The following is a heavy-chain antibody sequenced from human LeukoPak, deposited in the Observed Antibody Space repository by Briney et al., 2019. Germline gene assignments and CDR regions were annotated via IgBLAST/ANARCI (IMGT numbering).Heavy chain of an antibody. CDR2: ISAYNGNT. Sequence: GASVKVSCKASGYTFTSYGISWVRQAPGQGLERMGWISAYNGNTNYAQKLQGRVTMTTDTSTSTAYMELRSLRSDDTAVYYCATVLGWQRLDWFDPWGQGTLVTVSS. D-gene: IGHD3-16*01. V-gene: IGHV1-18*01. J-gene: IGHJ5*02. CDR1: GYTFTSYG. CDR3: ATVLGWQRLDWFDP.